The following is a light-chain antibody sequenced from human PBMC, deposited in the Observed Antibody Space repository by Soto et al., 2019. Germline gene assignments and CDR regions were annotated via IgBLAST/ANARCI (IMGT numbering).Light chain of an antibody. Sequence: EIVLTQSPGTLSLSPGERATLSCRASQSVSSSFLAWYQQKPGQAPRLLIYGASRRATGIPDRFSGSGSGTDLTLTIRRLEPEDVVVYYCQQYGRSPLTFGGGTKVEIK. J-gene: IGKJ4*01. CDR3: QQYGRSPLT. CDR1: QSVSSSF. CDR2: GAS. V-gene: IGKV3-20*01.